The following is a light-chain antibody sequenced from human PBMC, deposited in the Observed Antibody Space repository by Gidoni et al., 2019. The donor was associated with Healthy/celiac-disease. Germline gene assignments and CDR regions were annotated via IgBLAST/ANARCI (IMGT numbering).Light chain of an antibody. CDR1: QSVSSSY. CDR3: QHYGSSLWT. Sequence: EIVLTQSPGTLSLSPGERATLSCRASQSVSSSYLAWYQQKPGQAPRLLIYGASSRATGIPDRFSGSGSGTDFTLTISRLEPEDFAVYYCQHYGSSLWTFXXXTKVEVK. J-gene: IGKJ1*01. V-gene: IGKV3-20*01. CDR2: GAS.